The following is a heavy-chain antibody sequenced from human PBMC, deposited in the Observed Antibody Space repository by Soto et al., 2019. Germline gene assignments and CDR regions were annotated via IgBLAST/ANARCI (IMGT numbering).Heavy chain of an antibody. Sequence: QVQLVQSGVEVKKPGASVKVSCKASGYTFISHGISWVRQAPGQGLEWMGWISGKNGNTNYAQKLQGRVTLTTDTSTSTDYMELRRLRSDDTAVYYCARVSSSIVVVPDYGMDVWGQGTMVTVSS. V-gene: IGHV1-18*04. CDR1: GYTFISHG. D-gene: IGHD2-21*01. CDR3: ARVSSSIVVVPDYGMDV. CDR2: ISGKNGNT. J-gene: IGHJ6*02.